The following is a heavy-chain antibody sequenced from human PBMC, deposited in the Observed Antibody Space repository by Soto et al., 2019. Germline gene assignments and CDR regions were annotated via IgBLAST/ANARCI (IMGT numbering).Heavy chain of an antibody. Sequence: GESLKISCKGSGYSFTSYWIGWVRQMPGKGLEWMGIIYPGDSDTRYSPSFHGQVTISADKSISTAYLQWSSLKASDTAMYYCASPIDYDMYRFDIWGHGTMVTVSS. J-gene: IGHJ3*02. CDR2: IYPGDSDT. D-gene: IGHD3-16*01. CDR3: ASPIDYDMYRFDI. CDR1: GYSFTSYW. V-gene: IGHV5-51*01.